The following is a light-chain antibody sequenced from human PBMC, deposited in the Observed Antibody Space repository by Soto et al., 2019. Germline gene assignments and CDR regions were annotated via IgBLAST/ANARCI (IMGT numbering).Light chain of an antibody. CDR2: EVS. Sequence: QSALTQPASVSGSPGQSITISCTGTSSDVGGYNYVSWYQHHPGKAPKLMIYEVSLRPSGVSNRFSASKSGNTASLTISGLQAEDEADYYCISYTSSRTHVVIGGGTQLTVL. J-gene: IGLJ2*01. CDR3: ISYTSSRTHVV. CDR1: SSDVGGYNY. V-gene: IGLV2-14*01.